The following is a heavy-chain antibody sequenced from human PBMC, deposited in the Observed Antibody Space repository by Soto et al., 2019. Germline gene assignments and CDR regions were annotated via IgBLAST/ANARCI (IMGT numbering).Heavy chain of an antibody. J-gene: IGHJ4*02. Sequence: GESLKISCKGSGYSFTSYWIGWVRQMPGKGLEWMGIIYPGDSDTRYSPSFQGQVTISADKSISTAYLQWSSLKASDTAMYYCARLTLFPDSRDLLVYYFDDWGQGTLVTVSS. CDR3: ARLTLFPDSRDLLVYYFDD. CDR2: IYPGDSDT. D-gene: IGHD3-22*01. CDR1: GYSFTSYW. V-gene: IGHV5-51*01.